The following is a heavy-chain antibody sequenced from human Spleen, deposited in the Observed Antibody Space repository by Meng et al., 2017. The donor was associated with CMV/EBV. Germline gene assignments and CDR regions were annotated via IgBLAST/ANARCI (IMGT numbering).Heavy chain of an antibody. Sequence: QGRLQESGPGLVKLSQVLSLTCTGSGGSIRSYYWGWIRQPAGKGLEWIGHIYSSGSTNYNPSLKSRVTMSLDTSKSQFSLKLSSVTAADTAVYYCAGSGRSYWFDPWGQGTLVTVSS. V-gene: IGHV4-4*07. CDR1: GGSIRSYY. CDR2: IYSSGST. J-gene: IGHJ5*02. CDR3: AGSGRSYWFDP. D-gene: IGHD3-10*01.